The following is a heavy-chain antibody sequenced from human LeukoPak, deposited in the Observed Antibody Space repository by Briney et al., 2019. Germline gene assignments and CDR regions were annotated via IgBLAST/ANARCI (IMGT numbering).Heavy chain of an antibody. CDR3: AIGISSDTFDI. V-gene: IGHV1-3*01. CDR2: INAGPGNT. J-gene: IGHJ3*02. Sequence: ASVKVSCKASGYNFTSYTIHWVRQAPGQRLGWMGCINAGPGNTKYSQKFQGRVTITRDTSASTAYMDLSNLRSEDTAVFYCAIGISSDTFDIWGQGTMVTVSS. CDR1: GYNFTSYT.